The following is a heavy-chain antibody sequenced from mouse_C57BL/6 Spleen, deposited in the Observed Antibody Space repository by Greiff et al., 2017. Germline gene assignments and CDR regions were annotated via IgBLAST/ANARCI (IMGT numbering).Heavy chain of an antibody. CDR2: IDTSDSDT. V-gene: IGHV1-52*01. CDR1: GYTFTSYW. CDR3: ARPSTVVARYFDV. Sequence: QVQLQQPGAELVRPGSSVKLSCKASGYTFTSYWMHWVKQRPIQGLEWIGNIDTSDSDTHYNQKFKDKATLTVDKSSSTAYMQLSSLTSEDSAVYYCARPSTVVARYFDVWGTGTTVTVSS. D-gene: IGHD1-1*01. J-gene: IGHJ1*03.